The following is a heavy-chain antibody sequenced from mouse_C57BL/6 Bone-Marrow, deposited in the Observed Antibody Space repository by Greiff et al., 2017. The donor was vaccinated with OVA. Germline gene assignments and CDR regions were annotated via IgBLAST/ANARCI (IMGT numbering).Heavy chain of an antibody. CDR1: GYTFSTSW. V-gene: IGHV1-80*01. J-gene: IGHJ3*01. Sequence: QVQLTQSGAELVKPGASVTISCTASGYTFSTSWMNWVKQRPGKGLEWIGQIYPGDGDTNYNGKFKGKATLTADKSSSTAYMQLSSLTSADSAVYFCARGAYWGQGTLVTVSS. CDR2: IYPGDGDT. CDR3: ARGAY.